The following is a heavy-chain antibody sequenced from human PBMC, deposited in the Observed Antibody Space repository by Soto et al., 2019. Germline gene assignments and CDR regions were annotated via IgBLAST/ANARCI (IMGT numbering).Heavy chain of an antibody. V-gene: IGHV3-23*01. J-gene: IGHJ4*02. CDR1: GFTFSSYA. CDR2: ISGSGGST. D-gene: IGHD6-19*01. CDR3: AKDRKGWSEPSYFDY. Sequence: GGSLRLSCAASGFTFSSYAMSWVRQAPGKGLEWVSAISGSGGSTYYADSVKGRFTISRDNSKNTLYLQMNSLRAEDTAVYYCAKDRKGWSEPSYFDYWGQGTLVTVSS.